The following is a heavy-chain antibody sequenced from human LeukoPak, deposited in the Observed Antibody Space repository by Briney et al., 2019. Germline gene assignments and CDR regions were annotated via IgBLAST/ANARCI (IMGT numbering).Heavy chain of an antibody. CDR1: GFTFSSYA. Sequence: GGSLRLSCAASGFTFSSYAMSWVRQAPGKGLEWDSAISGSGGSTYYADSVKGRFTISRDNSKNTLYLQMNSLRAEDTAVYYCAKEQKYQLLRGWFDPWGQGTLVTVSS. CDR2: ISGSGGST. CDR3: AKEQKYQLLRGWFDP. D-gene: IGHD2-2*01. J-gene: IGHJ5*02. V-gene: IGHV3-23*01.